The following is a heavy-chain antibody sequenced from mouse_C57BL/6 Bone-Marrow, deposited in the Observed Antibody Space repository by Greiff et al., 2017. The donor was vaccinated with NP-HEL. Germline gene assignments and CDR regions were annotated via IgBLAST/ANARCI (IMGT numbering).Heavy chain of an antibody. V-gene: IGHV1-81*01. Sequence: QVQLQQSGAELARPGASVKLSCKASGYTFTSYGISWVKQRTGQGLEWIGEIYPRSGNTYYNEKFKGKATLTADKSSSTAYMELRSLTSVDSAVYFCARSSYCYGSSYEYFDVWGTGTTVTVSS. CDR2: IYPRSGNT. J-gene: IGHJ1*03. D-gene: IGHD1-1*01. CDR1: GYTFTSYG. CDR3: ARSSYCYGSSYEYFDV.